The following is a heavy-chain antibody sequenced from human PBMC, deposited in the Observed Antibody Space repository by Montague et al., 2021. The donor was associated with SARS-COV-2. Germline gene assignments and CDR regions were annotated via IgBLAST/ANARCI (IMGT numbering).Heavy chain of an antibody. CDR1: GDSISNYY. V-gene: IGHV4-59*01. D-gene: IGHD3-22*01. CDR2: IYYSGST. Sequence: SETLSLTCTVSGDSISNYYWSWIRQPPGRGLEWIGYIYYSGSTDYSPSLKSRVTISLDTSKNQFSLKVTSVTAADTAVYYCARGGGYYNYGLDVWGPGTTVTVSS. J-gene: IGHJ6*02. CDR3: ARGGGYYNYGLDV.